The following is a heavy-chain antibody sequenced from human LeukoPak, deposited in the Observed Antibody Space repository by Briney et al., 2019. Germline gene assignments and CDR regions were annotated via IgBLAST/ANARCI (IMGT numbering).Heavy chain of an antibody. Sequence: GGSLRLSCAGYGFTFSSYAMHWVRQAPGKGLEWVAVISYDGSNKYYADSVKGRFTISRDNSKNTLYLQMNSLRAEDTAVYYCARDLGSSWVFDYWGQGTLVTVSS. CDR1: GFTFSSYA. D-gene: IGHD6-13*01. CDR3: ARDLGSSWVFDY. CDR2: ISYDGSNK. V-gene: IGHV3-30-3*01. J-gene: IGHJ4*02.